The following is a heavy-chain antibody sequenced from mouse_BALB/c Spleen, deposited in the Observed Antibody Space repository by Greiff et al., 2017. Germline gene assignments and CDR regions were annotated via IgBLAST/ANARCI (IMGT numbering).Heavy chain of an antibody. CDR2: ISSGSSTI. CDR3: ARLSTARYFDV. Sequence: EVQLQESGGGLVQPGGSRKLSCAASGFTFSSFGMHWVRQAPEKGLEWVAYISSGSSTIYYADTVKGRFTISRDNPKNTLFLQMTSLRSEDTAMYYCARLSTARYFDVWGAGTTVTVSS. D-gene: IGHD1-2*01. V-gene: IGHV5-17*02. J-gene: IGHJ1*01. CDR1: GFTFSSFG.